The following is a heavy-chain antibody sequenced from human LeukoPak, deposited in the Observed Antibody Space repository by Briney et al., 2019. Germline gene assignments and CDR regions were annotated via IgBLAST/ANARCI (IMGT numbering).Heavy chain of an antibody. CDR3: GKYVQTSVGANDY. CDR2: ISGSGGAT. V-gene: IGHV3-23*01. J-gene: IGHJ4*02. D-gene: IGHD1-26*01. Sequence: GGSLRLSCAASGFTFSSSPMNWVRQAPGKGLEWVSVISGSGGATFYGDSVQGRFTISKDNSRDTMYLQMNSLTAEDTAVYYCGKYVQTSVGANDYWGQGTLVTVSS. CDR1: GFTFSSSP.